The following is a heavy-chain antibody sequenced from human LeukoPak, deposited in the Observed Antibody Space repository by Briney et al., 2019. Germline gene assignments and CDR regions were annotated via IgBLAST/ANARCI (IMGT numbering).Heavy chain of an antibody. CDR2: ISTSGGLSSI. CDR1: GFIFSSFS. CDR3: AKDHVPSGWRFFDY. D-gene: IGHD6-19*01. V-gene: IGHV3-21*04. J-gene: IGHJ4*02. Sequence: GGSLRLSCAASGFIFSSFSVNWVRQAPGKGLEWVSSISTSGGLSSIYYADSVKGRFTISRDNAKNSLYLQMNSLGAEDTAVYYCAKDHVPSGWRFFDYWGQGTLVTVSS.